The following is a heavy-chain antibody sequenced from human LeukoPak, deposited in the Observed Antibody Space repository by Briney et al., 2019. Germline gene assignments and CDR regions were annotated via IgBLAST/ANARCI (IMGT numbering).Heavy chain of an antibody. Sequence: PSQTLSLTCTVSGGSISSGDYYWSWIRQPPGKGLEWIGYIYYSGSTYYNPSLKSRVTISVDTSKNQFSLKLSSVTAADTAVYYCARLDGLRGYCSSTSCDAIPPVDPWGQGTLVTVSS. V-gene: IGHV4-30-4*08. CDR2: IYYSGST. D-gene: IGHD2-2*01. CDR3: ARLDGLRGYCSSTSCDAIPPVDP. J-gene: IGHJ5*02. CDR1: GGSISSGDYY.